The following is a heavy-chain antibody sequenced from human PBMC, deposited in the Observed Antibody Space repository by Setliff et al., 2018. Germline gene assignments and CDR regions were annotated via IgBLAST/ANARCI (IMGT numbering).Heavy chain of an antibody. V-gene: IGHV5-51*01. Sequence: GESLKISCKVSGNGFTDLWIAWVRQTPGKGLEWMGIIHPADYDTRYSPSLQGQVTFSADRSISTAHLQWDSLKASDTAMYYYGSGEIGWFDPWGQGTLVTVSS. J-gene: IGHJ5*02. CDR1: GNGFTDLW. CDR3: GSGEIGWFDP. D-gene: IGHD3-10*01. CDR2: IHPADYDT.